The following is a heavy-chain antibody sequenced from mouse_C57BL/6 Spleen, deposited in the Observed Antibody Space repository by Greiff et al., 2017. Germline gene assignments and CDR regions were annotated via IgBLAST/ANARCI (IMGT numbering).Heavy chain of an antibody. D-gene: IGHD1-1*01. Sequence: VQLQQPGAELVMPGASVKLSCKASGYTFTSYWMHWVKQRPGQGLEWIGEIDPSDSYTNYNQKFKGKSTLTVDKSSRTAYMQLSSLTSEDSAVYYCARSRYYEVDYWGQGTTLTVSS. J-gene: IGHJ2*01. CDR1: GYTFTSYW. CDR3: ARSRYYEVDY. CDR2: IDPSDSYT. V-gene: IGHV1-69*01.